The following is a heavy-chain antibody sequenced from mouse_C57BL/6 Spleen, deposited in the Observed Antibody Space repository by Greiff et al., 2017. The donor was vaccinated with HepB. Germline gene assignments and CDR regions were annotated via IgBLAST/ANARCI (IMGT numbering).Heavy chain of an antibody. Sequence: EVQLQQSGPELVKPGASVKISCKASGYTFTDYYMNWVKQSHGKSLEWIGDINPNNGGTSYNQKFKGKATLTVDKSSSTAYMVLRSLTSEDSAVYYCARWACYEVSAWFAYWGQGTLVTVST. CDR2: INPNNGGT. J-gene: IGHJ3*01. V-gene: IGHV1-26*01. CDR1: GYTFTDYY. D-gene: IGHD2-12*01. CDR3: ARWACYEVSAWFAY.